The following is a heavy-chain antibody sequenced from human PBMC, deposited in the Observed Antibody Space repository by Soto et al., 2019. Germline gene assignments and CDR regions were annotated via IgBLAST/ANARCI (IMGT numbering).Heavy chain of an antibody. CDR1: GGSISSYY. CDR3: ARGGDVIKYYYDSSGYYRYNWFDP. J-gene: IGHJ5*02. D-gene: IGHD3-22*01. Sequence: PSDTLSLTCTVSGGSISSYYWSWIRQPPGKGLEWIGYIYYSGSTNYNPSLKSRVTISVDTSKNQFSLKLSSVTAADTAVYYCARGGDVIKYYYDSSGYYRYNWFDPWGQGTLVTVSS. CDR2: IYYSGST. V-gene: IGHV4-59*01.